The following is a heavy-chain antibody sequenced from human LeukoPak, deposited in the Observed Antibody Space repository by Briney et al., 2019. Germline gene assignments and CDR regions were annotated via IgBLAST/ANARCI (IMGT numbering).Heavy chain of an antibody. V-gene: IGHV3-66*02. CDR1: GFTFDDYA. CDR3: ASDDGAFDY. Sequence: GGSLRLSCAASGFTFDDYAMHWVRQAPGKGLEWVSVIYSGGSTYYADSVKGRFTISRDNSKNTLYLQMNSLRAEDTAVYYCASDDGAFDYWGQGTLVTVSS. CDR2: IYSGGST. J-gene: IGHJ4*02. D-gene: IGHD1-1*01.